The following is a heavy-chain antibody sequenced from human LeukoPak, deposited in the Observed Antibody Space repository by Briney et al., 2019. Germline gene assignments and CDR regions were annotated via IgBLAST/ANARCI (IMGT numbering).Heavy chain of an antibody. V-gene: IGHV1-2*02. J-gene: IGHJ4*02. CDR1: GYTFTGYY. Sequence: ASVKVSCKASGYTFTGYYMHWVRQAPGQGLEGMGWINPNSGGTNYAQKFQGRVTMTRDTSISTAYMELSRLRSDDTAVYYCARMATYYYDSSGFPQHPGLDYWGQGTLVTVSS. CDR3: ARMATYYYDSSGFPQHPGLDY. CDR2: INPNSGGT. D-gene: IGHD3-22*01.